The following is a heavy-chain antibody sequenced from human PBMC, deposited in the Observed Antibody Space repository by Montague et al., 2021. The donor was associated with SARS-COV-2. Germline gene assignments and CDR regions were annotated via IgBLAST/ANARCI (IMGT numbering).Heavy chain of an antibody. Sequence: SETLSLTRTVSGGAMSSYYWSWIRQPPGKGLEWIGYIYYSGSTTYDPSLESRVTISVDTSKNQFSLRLSSVTAADTAVYYCARGIWYANWGQGILVTVSS. J-gene: IGHJ4*02. CDR1: GGAMSSYY. D-gene: IGHD6-13*01. V-gene: IGHV4-59*01. CDR2: IYYSGST. CDR3: ARGIWYAN.